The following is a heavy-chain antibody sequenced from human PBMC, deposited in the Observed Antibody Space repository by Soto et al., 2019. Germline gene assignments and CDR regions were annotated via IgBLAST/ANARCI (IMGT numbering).Heavy chain of an antibody. CDR1: GGSISSSNW. Sequence: QVQLQESGPGLVKPSGTLSLTCAVSGGSISSSNWWSWVRQPPGKGLGRIGEIYHSGSTNYNPSLKSRVTISVDKSKNQFPRKLSSVTAADTAVYYGARDASDYYCSGSYDYWGQGTLVTVSS. D-gene: IGHD3-10*01. CDR3: ARDASDYYCSGSYDY. CDR2: IYHSGST. V-gene: IGHV4-4*02. J-gene: IGHJ4*02.